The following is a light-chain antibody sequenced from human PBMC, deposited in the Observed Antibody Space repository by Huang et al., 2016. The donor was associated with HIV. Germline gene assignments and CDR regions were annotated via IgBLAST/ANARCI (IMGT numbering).Light chain of an antibody. J-gene: IGKJ2*01. V-gene: IGKV3-15*01. CDR1: QDVSSN. Sequence: ERVLTQSPDILSVSTGEPATLSWRASQDVSSNLAWYRQNPGQAPSLLIYGESTRVSGIPARFNGSGSGIAFTLTISSVQSEDFAVYYCQQYNNWPRTFGQGTKLEIK. CDR3: QQYNNWPRT. CDR2: GES.